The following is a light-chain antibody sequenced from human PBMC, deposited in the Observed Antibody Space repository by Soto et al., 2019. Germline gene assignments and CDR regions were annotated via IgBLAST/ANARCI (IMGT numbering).Light chain of an antibody. J-gene: IGKJ5*01. Sequence: EIVMTQSPGTLSVSPGERATLSCRASQGVGSNLAWYQQRPGQAPRLLIYAASTRATDIPARFTGRGSGTEFTLTISRLEPEDFAVYYCQQYGSSLITFGQGTRLEIK. CDR3: QQYGSSLIT. CDR2: AAS. CDR1: QGVGSN. V-gene: IGKV3-15*01.